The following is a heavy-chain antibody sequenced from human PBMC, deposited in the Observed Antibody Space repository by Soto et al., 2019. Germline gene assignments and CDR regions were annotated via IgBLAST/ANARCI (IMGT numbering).Heavy chain of an antibody. D-gene: IGHD5-18*01. CDR1: GGSISSSSYY. CDR2: IYYNRSA. J-gene: IGHJ4*01. Sequence: SETLSLTCTVSGGSISSSSYYWSWIRQPPGEGLEWIGYIYYNRSAYYNPSLMSRVTMSVDTSKNEFSLNQNSVTAAYTPVYVCASGLGGYKYSPGVMYGG. V-gene: IGHV4-30-4*01. CDR3: ASGLGGYKYSPGVMY.